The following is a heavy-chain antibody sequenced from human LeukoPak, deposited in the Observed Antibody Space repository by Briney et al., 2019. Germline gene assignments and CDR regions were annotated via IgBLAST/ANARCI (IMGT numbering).Heavy chain of an antibody. CDR3: ASLSDLVAPRFDY. CDR1: GFTFSSYS. J-gene: IGHJ4*02. CDR2: ISSSSSYI. D-gene: IGHD2-15*01. V-gene: IGHV3-21*01. Sequence: GGSLRLSCAASGFTFSSYSMNWVRQAPGKGLEWVSSISSSSSYIYYADSVKGRFTISRDNAKNSLYLQMNSLRAEDTAVYYCASLSDLVAPRFDYWGQGTLVTVSS.